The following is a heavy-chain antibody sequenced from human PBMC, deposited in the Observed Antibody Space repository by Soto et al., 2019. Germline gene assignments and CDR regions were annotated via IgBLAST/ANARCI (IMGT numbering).Heavy chain of an antibody. CDR2: ISKSDYT. J-gene: IGHJ4*02. CDR3: AREDSIIIPDVTDF. D-gene: IGHD3-22*01. V-gene: IGHV3-21*01. CDR1: GFAFNNYG. Sequence: GVTLRLSCTVSGFAFNNYGINWVRQAPWKGLEWVSSISKSDYTYYSDSVKGRFTISRDNAKNSVSLQLNTLRVEDTAVYYCAREDSIIIPDVTDFWGQGTLVTVSS.